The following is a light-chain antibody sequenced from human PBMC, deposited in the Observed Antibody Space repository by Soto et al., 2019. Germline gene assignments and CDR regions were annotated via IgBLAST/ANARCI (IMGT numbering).Light chain of an antibody. V-gene: IGLV2-14*03. CDR1: SSDVGAYNF. CDR3: SSYTISRTYV. Sequence: QSALTQPASVSGSPGQSITISCTGTSSDVGAYNFVSWHQQHPGKAPKLIIYNVYDRPSGISYRFSGSKSGNTASLTISGLQGEDEADYYCSSYTISRTYVFGSGIKLTVL. J-gene: IGLJ1*01. CDR2: NVY.